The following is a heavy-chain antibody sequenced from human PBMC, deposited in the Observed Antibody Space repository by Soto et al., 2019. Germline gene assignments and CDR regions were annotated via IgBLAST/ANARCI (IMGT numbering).Heavy chain of an antibody. CDR3: ARDSTARLAWFDP. CDR2: ISGYNGHT. Sequence: QGQLVQCGAELKKPGASVKVSCKASGYTFTTYDITWARQAPGQGLEWKGWISGYNGHTNYAQRLQGRGTMTTGTSTSTAYMELRSLRSDATAVYYWARDSTARLAWFDPWGQGTLVIVSS. V-gene: IGHV1-18*04. D-gene: IGHD6-6*01. J-gene: IGHJ5*02. CDR1: GYTFTTYD.